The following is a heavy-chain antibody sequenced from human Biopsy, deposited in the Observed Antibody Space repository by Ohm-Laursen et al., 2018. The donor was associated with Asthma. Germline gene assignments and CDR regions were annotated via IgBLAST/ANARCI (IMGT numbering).Heavy chain of an antibody. J-gene: IGHJ5*01. CDR3: ARDLSGYCTSSACYGFDS. D-gene: IGHD2-8*01. V-gene: IGHV4-31*03. Sequence: SQTLSLTCTVSGGSISSSGYYWSWIRQHPGKGLEWIGYIYYSGSTFYSPSLESRVTVSVDTSKNQFSLKLSPVTAADTAVYYCARDLSGYCTSSACYGFDSWGQGTLVTVSS. CDR1: GGSISSSGYY. CDR2: IYYSGST.